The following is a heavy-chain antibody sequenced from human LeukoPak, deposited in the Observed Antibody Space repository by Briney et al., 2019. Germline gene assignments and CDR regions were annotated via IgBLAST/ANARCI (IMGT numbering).Heavy chain of an antibody. J-gene: IGHJ5*02. D-gene: IGHD3-3*01. V-gene: IGHV1-24*01. CDR1: GYTLTELS. Sequence: ASVKVSCKVSGYTLTELSMHWVRQAPGKGLEWMGGFDPEDGETIYAQKFQGRVTMTEDTSTDTAYMELSSLRSEDTAAYYCATLPPTIFGVVMTWFDPWGQGTLVTVSS. CDR2: FDPEDGET. CDR3: ATLPPTIFGVVMTWFDP.